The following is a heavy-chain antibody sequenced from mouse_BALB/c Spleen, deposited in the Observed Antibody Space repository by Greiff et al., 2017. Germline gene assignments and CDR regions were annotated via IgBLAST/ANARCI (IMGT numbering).Heavy chain of an antibody. CDR1: GDSITSGY. Sequence: EVKLVESGPSLVKPSQTLSLTCSVTGDSITSGYWNWIRKFPGNKLEYMGYISYSGSTYYNPSLKSRISITRDTSKNQYYLQLNSVTTEDTATYYCARNYVGYYAMDYWGQGTSVTVSS. V-gene: IGHV3-8*02. J-gene: IGHJ4*01. CDR2: ISYSGST. D-gene: IGHD1-1*01. CDR3: ARNYVGYYAMDY.